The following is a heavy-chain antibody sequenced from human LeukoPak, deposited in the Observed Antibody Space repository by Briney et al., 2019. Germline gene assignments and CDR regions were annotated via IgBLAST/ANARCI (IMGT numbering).Heavy chain of an antibody. CDR3: AKGHAFDI. CDR1: GFTFSSYG. V-gene: IGHV3-30*18. J-gene: IGHJ3*02. CDR2: ISYDGSNK. Sequence: KAGGSLRLSCAASGFTFSSYGMHWVRQAPGKGLEWVAVISYDGSNKYYADSVKGRFTISRDNSKNTLYLQMNSLRAEDTAVYYCAKGHAFDIWGQGTMVTVSS.